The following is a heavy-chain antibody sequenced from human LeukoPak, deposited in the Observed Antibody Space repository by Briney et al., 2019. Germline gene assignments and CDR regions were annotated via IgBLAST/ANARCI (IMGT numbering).Heavy chain of an antibody. J-gene: IGHJ4*02. D-gene: IGHD5-18*01. Sequence: SETLSLTCTVSGGSISIYYWSWIRQPPGKGLEWIGYIYYSGSTNYNPSLKSRVTISVDTSKNQFSLKLSSVTAADTAVYYCARWVGSYGQDYWGQGTLVTVSS. CDR3: ARWVGSYGQDY. CDR1: GGSISIYY. V-gene: IGHV4-59*01. CDR2: IYYSGST.